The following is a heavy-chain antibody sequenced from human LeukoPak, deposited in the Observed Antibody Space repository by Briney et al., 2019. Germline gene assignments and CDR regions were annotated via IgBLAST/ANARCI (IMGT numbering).Heavy chain of an antibody. CDR2: IYYSGST. D-gene: IGHD3-22*01. Sequence: SETLSLTCTVPGGSISSVDYYWSWIRQPPGKGLEWIGYIYYSGSTYYNPSLKSRVTISVDTSKNQFSLKLSSVTAADTAVYYCARARGVYLQFDPWGQGTLVTVSS. J-gene: IGHJ5*02. CDR3: ARARGVYLQFDP. V-gene: IGHV4-30-4*01. CDR1: GGSISSVDYY.